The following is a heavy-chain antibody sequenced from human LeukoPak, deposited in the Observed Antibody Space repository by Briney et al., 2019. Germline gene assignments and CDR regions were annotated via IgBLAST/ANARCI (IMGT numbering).Heavy chain of an antibody. V-gene: IGHV3-74*01. Sequence: PGGSVRLSCAASGFTLRDYWMNWVRQVAGKGPVGVSRISADGRNIAYADSVKGRFTISRDSAKNPLYLQMNSLRVGDTAVYYCVRDGGATTPYDCWGQGTLVTVSS. CDR1: GFTLRDYW. CDR3: VRDGGATTPYDC. CDR2: ISADGRNI. J-gene: IGHJ4*02. D-gene: IGHD1-26*01.